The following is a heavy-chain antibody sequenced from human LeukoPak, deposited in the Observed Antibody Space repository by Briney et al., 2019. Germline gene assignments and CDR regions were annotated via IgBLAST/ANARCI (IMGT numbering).Heavy chain of an antibody. Sequence: ASVKVSCKASGYTFTGYYMHWVRQAPGQGLEWMGWINPNSGGTNYAQKFQGRVTMTRDTSISTAYMELSRLRSDDTAVYYCASVFSGPIAAAGTAAFDIWGQGTMVTVPS. CDR2: INPNSGGT. CDR1: GYTFTGYY. J-gene: IGHJ3*02. V-gene: IGHV1-2*02. CDR3: ASVFSGPIAAAGTAAFDI. D-gene: IGHD6-13*01.